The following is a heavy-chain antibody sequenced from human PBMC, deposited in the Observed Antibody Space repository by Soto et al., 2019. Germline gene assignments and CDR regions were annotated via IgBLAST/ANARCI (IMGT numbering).Heavy chain of an antibody. V-gene: IGHV1-46*01. J-gene: IGHJ6*02. CDR3: ARVQVQDPLVWFGEVRLGYYYYYGMYV. CDR2: INPSGGST. Sequence: QVQLVQSGAEVKKPGASVKVSCKASGYTFTSYYMHWVRQAPGQGLEWMGIINPSGGSTSYAQKVQRRVTMTRDTSTSTVYMELSSLRSEDTAGYDGARVQVQDPLVWFGEVRLGYYYYYGMYVWGQGSTVTVS. D-gene: IGHD3-10*01. CDR1: GYTFTSYY.